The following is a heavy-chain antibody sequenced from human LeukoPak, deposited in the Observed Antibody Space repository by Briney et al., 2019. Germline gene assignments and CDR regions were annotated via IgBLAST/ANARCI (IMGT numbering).Heavy chain of an antibody. CDR3: ARDAPLTVGYFDS. CDR2: ISFVGSNK. D-gene: IGHD1-14*01. J-gene: IGHJ4*01. Sequence: GGSLTLFCAASGLTFSSYAMHWVRQAPGKGLEGVAVISFVGSNKYYADSVKGLFTISRDNSKNSLYLQMNSLTAEDTASYYCARDAPLTVGYFDSCGDGKLVTASS. V-gene: IGHV3-30-3*01. CDR1: GLTFSSYA.